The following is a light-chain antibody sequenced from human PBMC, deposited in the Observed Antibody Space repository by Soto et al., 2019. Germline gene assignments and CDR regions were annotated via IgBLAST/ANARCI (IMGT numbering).Light chain of an antibody. CDR3: QQYHSAPLT. J-gene: IGKJ4*01. CDR2: WAS. Sequence: DIVMTQSPDSMAVSLGERATVNCKSSQTVLSSSNNKNYLAWYQQKPGQPPKLLIYWASTRESGVPDRFSGSGSGTDFTLTISSLQAEDVAVYYCQQYHSAPLTFAGGTKVDIK. CDR1: QTVLSSSNNKNY. V-gene: IGKV4-1*01.